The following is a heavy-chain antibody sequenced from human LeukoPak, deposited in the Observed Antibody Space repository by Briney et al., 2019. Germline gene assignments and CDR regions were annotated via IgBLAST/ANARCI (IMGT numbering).Heavy chain of an antibody. CDR2: IYYSGST. Sequence: SETLSLTCTVSGGSISSSSYYWGWIRQPPGKGLEWIGSIYYSGSTYYNPSLKSRVTISVDTSKNQFSLKLSSVTAADTAVYYCARVYYDSSGYYYRGLYYFDFWGQGTLVTVSS. V-gene: IGHV4-39*07. J-gene: IGHJ4*02. CDR3: ARVYYDSSGYYYRGLYYFDF. CDR1: GGSISSSSYY. D-gene: IGHD3-22*01.